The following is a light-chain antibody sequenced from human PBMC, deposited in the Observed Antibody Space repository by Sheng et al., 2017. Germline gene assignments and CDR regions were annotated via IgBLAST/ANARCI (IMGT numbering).Light chain of an antibody. CDR1: QGISSA. J-gene: IGKJ4*01. CDR2: DAS. CDR3: QQSYSTPFT. V-gene: IGKV1-39*01. Sequence: DIQMTQSPSSLSASVGDRVTITCRASQGISSALAWYQHKPGKAPKLLIYDASTLQGGVPSRFSGHGFGTEFTLTIRSLQPEDFTIYYCQQSYSTPFTFGGGTKVEMK.